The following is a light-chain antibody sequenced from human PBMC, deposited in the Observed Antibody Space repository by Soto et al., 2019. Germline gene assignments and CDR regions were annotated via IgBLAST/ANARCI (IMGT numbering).Light chain of an antibody. CDR2: GAS. Sequence: EVVMTQSPATLSVSPGERATLSCMAAQSIRSLLAWYQHKPGQAPRLLIYGASTRATAIPARFTGSGSGTEFTLTISSLQSEDFAVYYCQQYNNWPITFGPGTRLEIK. CDR3: QQYNNWPIT. CDR1: QSIRSL. J-gene: IGKJ5*01. V-gene: IGKV3-15*01.